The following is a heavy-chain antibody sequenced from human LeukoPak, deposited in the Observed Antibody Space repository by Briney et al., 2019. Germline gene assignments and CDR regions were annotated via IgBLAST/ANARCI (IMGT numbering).Heavy chain of an antibody. CDR2: INTDGSST. D-gene: IGHD1-26*01. CDR1: GFTFSHYS. Sequence: GGSLRLSCAASGFTFSHYSISWVRQAPGKGLVWVSRINTDGSSTSYADSVKGRFTISRDNAKNSLYLQMNSLRAEDTAVYYCARLFSGSYVDYWGQGTLVTVSS. CDR3: ARLFSGSYVDY. J-gene: IGHJ4*02. V-gene: IGHV3-74*01.